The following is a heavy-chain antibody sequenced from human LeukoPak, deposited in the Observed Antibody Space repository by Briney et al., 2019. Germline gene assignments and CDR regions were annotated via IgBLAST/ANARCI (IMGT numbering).Heavy chain of an antibody. CDR1: GYTFSSYG. Sequence: QSGGSLRLSCAASGYTFSSYGMHWVRQAPGKGLEWVAFIRYDGSNKYYADSVKGRFTISRDNSKNTLYLQMNSLRAEDTAVYYCAKGVRYCSSSSCLYFDYWGQGTLTTVSS. CDR3: AKGVRYCSSSSCLYFDY. J-gene: IGHJ4*02. V-gene: IGHV3-30*02. D-gene: IGHD2-2*01. CDR2: IRYDGSNK.